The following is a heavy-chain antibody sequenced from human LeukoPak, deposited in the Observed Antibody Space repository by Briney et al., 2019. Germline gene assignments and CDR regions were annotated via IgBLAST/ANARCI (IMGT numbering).Heavy chain of an antibody. D-gene: IGHD3-22*01. CDR3: AYAGYYYDSSGYQDY. CDR1: GGSISSYY. V-gene: IGHV4-59*01. J-gene: IGHJ4*02. CDR2: IYYSGST. Sequence: SETLSLTCTVSGGSISSYYWSWIRQPPGKGLEWIGYIYYSGSTNYNPSLKSRVTISVDTSKNQFSLKLSSVTAADTAVYYCAYAGYYYDSSGYQDYWGQGTLVTVSP.